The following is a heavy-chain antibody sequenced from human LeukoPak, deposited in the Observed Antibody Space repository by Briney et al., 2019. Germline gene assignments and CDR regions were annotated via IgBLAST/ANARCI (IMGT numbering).Heavy chain of an antibody. CDR1: GFTFSSYG. V-gene: IGHV3-30*18. Sequence: PGGSLRLSCAASGFTFSSYGMHWVRQAPGKGLEWVAVISYDGSNKYYADSVKGRFPISRDNSKNTLYLQMNSLRAEDTAVYYCANLDSSGYYPLDYWGQGTLVTVSS. CDR3: ANLDSSGYYPLDY. J-gene: IGHJ4*02. D-gene: IGHD3-22*01. CDR2: ISYDGSNK.